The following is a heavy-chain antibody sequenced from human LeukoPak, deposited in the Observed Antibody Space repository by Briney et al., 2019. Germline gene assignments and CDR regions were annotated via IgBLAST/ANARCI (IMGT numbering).Heavy chain of an antibody. V-gene: IGHV1-69*05. CDR3: ATGPRNWGFDY. D-gene: IGHD7-27*01. CDR2: IIPIFGTA. J-gene: IGHJ4*02. CDR1: GGTFSSYA. Sequence: SVKVSCKASGGTFSSYAISWVRQAPGQGLEWMGGIIPIFGTANYAQKFQGRVTITTDESTSTAYVELSSLRSEDTAVHYCATGPRNWGFDYWGQGTLVTVSS.